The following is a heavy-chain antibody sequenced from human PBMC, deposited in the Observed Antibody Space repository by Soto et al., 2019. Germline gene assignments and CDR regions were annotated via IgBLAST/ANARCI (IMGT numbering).Heavy chain of an antibody. V-gene: IGHV3-23*01. CDR2: ISGSGGIT. Sequence: EVQLLESGGGLVQPGGSLRLSCAVSGLTFSYFAMSWVRQAPGKGLEWVSAISGSGGITYYADSVKGRFTISRDNSKNTLSLQMNSLRAEDTAVYYCAPLERPGSRRPYYYGMDAWGQGTTATAS. J-gene: IGHJ6*02. CDR1: GLTFSYFA. D-gene: IGHD3-10*01. CDR3: APLERPGSRRPYYYGMDA.